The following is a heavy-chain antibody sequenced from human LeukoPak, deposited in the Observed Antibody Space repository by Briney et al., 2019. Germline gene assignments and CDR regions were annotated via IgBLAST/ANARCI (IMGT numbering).Heavy chain of an antibody. CDR1: GGSISSYY. V-gene: IGHV4-59*01. Sequence: PSETLSLTCTVSGGSISSYYWSWIRQPPGKGLEWIGYIYYSGSINYNPSLKSRVTISVDTSKNQFSLKLSSVTAADTAVYYCARELTGDRYYYYMDVWGKGTTVTVSS. CDR3: ARELTGDRYYYYMDV. D-gene: IGHD7-27*01. CDR2: IYYSGSI. J-gene: IGHJ6*03.